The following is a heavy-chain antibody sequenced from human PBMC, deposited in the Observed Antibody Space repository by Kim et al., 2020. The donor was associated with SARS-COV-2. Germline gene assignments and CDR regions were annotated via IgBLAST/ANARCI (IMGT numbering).Heavy chain of an antibody. CDR1: GFTFSSYS. D-gene: IGHD5-12*01. Sequence: GGSLRLSCAASGFTFSSYSMNWVRQAPGKGLEWVSSISSSSSYIYYADSVKGRFTISRDNAKNSLYLQMNSLRAEDTAVYYCARDGYSGYDYGSSVRVADYWGQGTLVTVSS. CDR2: ISSSSSYI. J-gene: IGHJ4*02. V-gene: IGHV3-21*01. CDR3: ARDGYSGYDYGSSVRVADY.